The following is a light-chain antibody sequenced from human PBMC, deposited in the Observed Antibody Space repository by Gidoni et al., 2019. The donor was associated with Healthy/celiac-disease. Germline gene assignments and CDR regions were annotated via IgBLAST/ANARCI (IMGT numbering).Light chain of an antibody. CDR2: NDS. J-gene: IGLJ2*01. CDR1: ALPKQY. CDR3: QSADSSGTYVV. Sequence: SHELTQPPSVSVSPGQTARITCSGDALPKQYASWYQQKPGQAPVLVIYNDSERPSGIPERFSGSSSGTTVTLTISGVQAEDEADYYCQSADSSGTYVVFGGGTKLTVL. V-gene: IGLV3-25*03.